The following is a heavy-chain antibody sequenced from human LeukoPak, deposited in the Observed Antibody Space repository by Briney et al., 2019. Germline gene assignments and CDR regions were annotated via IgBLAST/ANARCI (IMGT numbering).Heavy chain of an antibody. J-gene: IGHJ2*01. CDR3: AKDLSYWYFDL. CDR1: GFTFSGSA. V-gene: IGHV3-23*01. Sequence: PGGSLRLSCAASGFTFSGSAMSWVRQAPGKGLEWVSSISGSGGSTHYADSVKGRFTISRDNSKNTLFLQMNSLRAEDTAVYYCAKDLSYWYFDLWGRGTLVTVSS. CDR2: ISGSGGST.